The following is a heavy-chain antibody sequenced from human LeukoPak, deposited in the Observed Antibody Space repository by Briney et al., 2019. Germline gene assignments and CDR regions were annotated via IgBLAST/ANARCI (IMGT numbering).Heavy chain of an antibody. D-gene: IGHD5-18*01. CDR3: ARVGATSYGFDY. J-gene: IGHJ4*02. Sequence: PSETLSLTCAVYGGSFSSYYWGWIRQPPGKGLEWIGSIYYRGETYYNPSLKSRVTISIDTSRNQFSLKLTSVTAADTAVYYCARVGATSYGFDYWGQGTLVTVSP. CDR1: GGSFSSYY. V-gene: IGHV4-34*01. CDR2: IYYRGET.